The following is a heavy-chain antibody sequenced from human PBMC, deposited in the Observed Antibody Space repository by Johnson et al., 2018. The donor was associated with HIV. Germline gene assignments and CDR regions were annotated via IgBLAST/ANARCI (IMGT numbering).Heavy chain of an antibody. J-gene: IGHJ3*02. Sequence: QVQLVESGGGVVQPGTSLRLSCAASGFTFSSFAMHWVRQAPGKGLEWVAVISYDGSNKYYADSVKGRFTISRDNSKNTLYLQMNSLRAEDTAVFYCARDAKVGYGDAFDIWGHGTMVTVSS. D-gene: IGHD5-12*01. V-gene: IGHV3-30-3*01. CDR2: ISYDGSNK. CDR3: ARDAKVGYGDAFDI. CDR1: GFTFSSFA.